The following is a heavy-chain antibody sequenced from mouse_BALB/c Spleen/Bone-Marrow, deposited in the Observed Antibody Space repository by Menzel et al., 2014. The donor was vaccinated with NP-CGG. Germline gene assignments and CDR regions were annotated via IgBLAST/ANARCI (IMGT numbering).Heavy chain of an antibody. Sequence: EVMLVESGGGLVRPKGSLKLSCAASGFTFNTYAMNWVRQAPGKGLEWVARIRSKSNNYATYYADSVKDRFTISRDDSQSMLYLQMNNLKTEDTAMYYCVRQSITTANYAMDYWGQGTSVTVSS. CDR1: GFTFNTYA. J-gene: IGHJ4*01. CDR3: VRQSITTANYAMDY. D-gene: IGHD1-2*01. V-gene: IGHV10-1*02. CDR2: IRSKSNNYAT.